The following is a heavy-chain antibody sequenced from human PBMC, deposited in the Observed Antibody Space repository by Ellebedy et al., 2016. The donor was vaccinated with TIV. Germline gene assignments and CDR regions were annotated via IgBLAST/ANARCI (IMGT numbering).Heavy chain of an antibody. D-gene: IGHD3-22*01. CDR1: GFIVSNSY. J-gene: IGHJ4*02. CDR2: IYSGGST. Sequence: GESLKISCAASGFIVSNSYVSWVRQAPGKGLEWVSVIYSGGSTYYADSVKGRFTISRDNSKNTLYLQMNSLRAEDKAVYYCATYYDSSGYYYLDYWGQGTLVTVSS. V-gene: IGHV3-66*01. CDR3: ATYYDSSGYYYLDY.